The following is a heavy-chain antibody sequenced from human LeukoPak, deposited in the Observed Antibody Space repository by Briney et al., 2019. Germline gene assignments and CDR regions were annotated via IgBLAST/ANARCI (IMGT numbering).Heavy chain of an antibody. Sequence: GRSLRLSCAASGFTFSSYAMSWVRQAPGKGREWVSAISGSGGNTYYADSVKGRFTISRDNSKNTLYLQMNSLRAEDTAVYYCAKDGYPNSAGTTYFDYWGQGTLVTVSS. J-gene: IGHJ4*02. D-gene: IGHD1-7*01. CDR2: ISGSGGNT. V-gene: IGHV3-23*01. CDR1: GFTFSSYA. CDR3: AKDGYPNSAGTTYFDY.